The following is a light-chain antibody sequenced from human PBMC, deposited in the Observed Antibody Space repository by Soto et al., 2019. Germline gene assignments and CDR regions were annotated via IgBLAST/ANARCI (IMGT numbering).Light chain of an antibody. Sequence: IQMTQSPGALSASVGGRCTITCLASQAIRNELGWYQQKPGKAPKLLIYAASSLQSGVPSRFSGSGSGTDFTLTISSLQPEDFATYYCQQSYSTPWTFGQGTKVDIK. CDR3: QQSYSTPWT. CDR2: AAS. V-gene: IGKV1-39*01. J-gene: IGKJ1*01. CDR1: QAIRNE.